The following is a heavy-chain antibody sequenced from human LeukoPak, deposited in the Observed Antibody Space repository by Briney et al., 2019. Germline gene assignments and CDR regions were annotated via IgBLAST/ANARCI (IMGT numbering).Heavy chain of an antibody. CDR3: ARALYNRGWYPDYFDS. D-gene: IGHD6-19*01. Sequence: GGSLRLSCAASGFTFSSYGMHWVRQAPGKGLEWVAVISYDGSNKYYTDSVKGRFTISRDNSENTLYLQMNSLRAEDTAIYYCARALYNRGWYPDYFDSWGQGTLVTVSA. CDR2: ISYDGSNK. V-gene: IGHV3-30*03. J-gene: IGHJ4*02. CDR1: GFTFSSYG.